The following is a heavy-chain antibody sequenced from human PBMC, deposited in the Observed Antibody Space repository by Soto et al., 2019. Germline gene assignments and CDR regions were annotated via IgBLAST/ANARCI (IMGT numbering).Heavy chain of an antibody. CDR2: IIPIFGTA. V-gene: IGHV1-69*13. Sequence: GASVKVSCKASGYTFTGYYMHWVRQAPGQGLEWMGGIIPIFGTANYAQKFQGRVTITADESTSTAYMELSSLRSEDTAVYYCARDKPEKLVVPAPYGMDVWGQGTTVNVSS. J-gene: IGHJ6*02. CDR3: ARDKPEKLVVPAPYGMDV. CDR1: GYTFTGYY. D-gene: IGHD2-2*01.